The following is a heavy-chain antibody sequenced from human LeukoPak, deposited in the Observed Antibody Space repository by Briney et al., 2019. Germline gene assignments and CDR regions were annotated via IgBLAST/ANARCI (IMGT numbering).Heavy chain of an antibody. CDR3: SRRVGSAAPDD. CDR1: GFTFSGSA. CDR2: IRSKANNYAT. D-gene: IGHD1-14*01. V-gene: IGHV3-73*01. Sequence: GSLRLSCAASGFTFSGSAMHWVRQASGKGLEWVGRIRSKANNYATSYAASVKGRFTISRDDSKNTAYLQMNSLKSEDTAVYYCSRRVGSAAPDDWGQGTLVTVSS. J-gene: IGHJ4*02.